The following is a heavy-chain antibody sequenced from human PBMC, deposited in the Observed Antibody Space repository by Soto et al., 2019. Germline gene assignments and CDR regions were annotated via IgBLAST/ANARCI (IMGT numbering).Heavy chain of an antibody. Sequence: QVQLVESGGGVVQPGRSLRLSCAASGFTFSSYGMHWVRQAPGKGLEWVAVIWYDGSNKCYADSVKGRFTISRDNSKNTLYLQMNSLRAEDTAVYYCARRGYDILTGYSPRVYFDYWGQGTLVTVSS. D-gene: IGHD3-9*01. CDR3: ARRGYDILTGYSPRVYFDY. CDR1: GFTFSSYG. V-gene: IGHV3-33*01. J-gene: IGHJ4*02. CDR2: IWYDGSNK.